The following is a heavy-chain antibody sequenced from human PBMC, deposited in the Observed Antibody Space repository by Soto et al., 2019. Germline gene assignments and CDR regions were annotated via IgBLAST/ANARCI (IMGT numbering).Heavy chain of an antibody. Sequence: GGSLRLSCAASGFTFSSYWMSWVRQAPGKGLEWVANIKQDGSEKYYVDSVKGRFTISRDNSKNTLYLQMNSLRAEDTAVYYCARATVDDYCGGDCYSPAFGYWGQGTLVTVSS. J-gene: IGHJ4*02. CDR2: IKQDGSEK. CDR1: GFTFSSYW. CDR3: ARATVDDYCGGDCYSPAFGY. V-gene: IGHV3-7*01. D-gene: IGHD2-21*02.